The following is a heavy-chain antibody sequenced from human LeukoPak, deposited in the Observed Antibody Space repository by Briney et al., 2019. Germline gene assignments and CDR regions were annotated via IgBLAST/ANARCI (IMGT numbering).Heavy chain of an antibody. J-gene: IGHJ4*02. D-gene: IGHD4-17*01. CDR1: GYTFTGYY. V-gene: IGHV1-2*02. CDR2: INPNSGGT. Sequence: GASVKVSYTASGYTFTGYYMHWVRQAPGQGLEWMGWINPNSGGTNYAQKFQGRVTMTKDTSISTAYMELSRLRSDDTAVYYCRTDRYGDYGDYINYWGQGTLVTVSS. CDR3: RTDRYGDYGDYINY.